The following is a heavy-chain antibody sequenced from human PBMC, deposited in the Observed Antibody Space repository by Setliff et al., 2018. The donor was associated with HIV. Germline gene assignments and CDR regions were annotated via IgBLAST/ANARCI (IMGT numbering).Heavy chain of an antibody. CDR3: ARGSSGYFDAFDI. J-gene: IGHJ3*02. V-gene: IGHV4-61*01. Sequence: SETLSLTCTVSGGSISNSRYYWSWIRQPPGKGLEWSGYIYYSGSTNDNPTLKCRVTISVDTSKNQFSLKLSSVTAADTAVYYCARGSSGYFDAFDIWGQGTMVTASS. D-gene: IGHD3-22*01. CDR2: IYYSGST. CDR1: GGSISNSRYY.